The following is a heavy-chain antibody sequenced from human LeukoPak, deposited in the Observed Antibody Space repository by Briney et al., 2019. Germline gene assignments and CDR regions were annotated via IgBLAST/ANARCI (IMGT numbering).Heavy chain of an antibody. V-gene: IGHV3-15*01. D-gene: IGHD3-10*01. Sequence: GGSLRLSWAASGFTFSNAWMSWVRQAPVKGLEWVGRIKSKTDGGTTDYAAPVKGRFTISRDDSKNTLYLQMNSLKTEDTAVYYCTTDWAMVRGVTDAFDIWGQGTMVTVSS. CDR1: GFTFSNAW. J-gene: IGHJ3*02. CDR3: TTDWAMVRGVTDAFDI. CDR2: IKSKTDGGTT.